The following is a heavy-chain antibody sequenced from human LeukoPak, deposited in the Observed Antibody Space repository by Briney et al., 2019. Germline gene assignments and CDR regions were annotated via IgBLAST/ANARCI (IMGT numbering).Heavy chain of an antibody. Sequence: SLRLSCAASGFTFDDYAMHWVRQAPGKGLEWVSGISWNSGSIGYADSVKGRFTISRDNAKNSLYLQMNSLRAEDTALYYCAKEIAPYYDSSGYYYGLWGQGTLVTVSS. CDR2: ISWNSGSI. CDR3: AKEIAPYYDSSGYYYGL. J-gene: IGHJ4*02. D-gene: IGHD3-22*01. CDR1: GFTFDDYA. V-gene: IGHV3-9*01.